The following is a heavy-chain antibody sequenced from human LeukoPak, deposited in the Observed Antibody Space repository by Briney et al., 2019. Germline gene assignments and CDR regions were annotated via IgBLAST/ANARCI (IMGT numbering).Heavy chain of an antibody. CDR2: ISGSGGST. CDR1: GFTFSSYA. CDR3: AKDFGSHCSSTSCPNWFDP. J-gene: IGHJ5*02. Sequence: PGGSLRLSCAASGFTFSSYAMSWVRQAPGKGLEGVSAISGSGGSTYYADSVKGRFTISRDNAKNTLYLQMNSLRAEDTAVYYCAKDFGSHCSSTSCPNWFDPWGQGTLVTVSS. V-gene: IGHV3-23*01. D-gene: IGHD2-2*01.